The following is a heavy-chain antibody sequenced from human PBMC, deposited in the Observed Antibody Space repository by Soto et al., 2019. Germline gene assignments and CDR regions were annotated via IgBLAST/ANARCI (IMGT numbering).Heavy chain of an antibody. CDR3: AKDYLGTNVMFES. CDR1: GFTFNNYA. CDR2: ITAGGEET. J-gene: IGHJ4*02. Sequence: GGSLRLSCVASGFTFNNYAMSWVRQVPGKGLEWVSAITAGGEETYYADSVKGRFSVSRDNSQNTLFLQMNSLRAEDTAVYYCAKDYLGTNVMFESWGQGTLVTVSS. V-gene: IGHV3-23*01. D-gene: IGHD1-7*01.